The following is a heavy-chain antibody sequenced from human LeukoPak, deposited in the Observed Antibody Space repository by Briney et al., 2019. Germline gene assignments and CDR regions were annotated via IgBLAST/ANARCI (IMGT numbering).Heavy chain of an antibody. CDR1: GGSISSYY. CDR3: ARDVIVGLTRDAFDI. D-gene: IGHD1-26*01. CDR2: IYYSGST. Sequence: SETLSLTCTVSGGSISSYYWSWIRQPPGKGLERIGYIYYSGSTNYNPSLKSRVTISVDTSKNQFSLKLSSVTAADTAVYYCARDVIVGLTRDAFDIWGQGTMVTVSS. V-gene: IGHV4-59*12. J-gene: IGHJ3*02.